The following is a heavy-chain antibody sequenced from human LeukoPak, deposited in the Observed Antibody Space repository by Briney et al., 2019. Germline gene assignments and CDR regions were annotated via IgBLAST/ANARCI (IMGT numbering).Heavy chain of an antibody. D-gene: IGHD3-22*01. CDR3: ARVTYDSHVYDDSPPFDY. J-gene: IGHJ4*02. CDR2: ISGSGTSI. Sequence: QPGGSLRLSCAASGFTFSSYAMSWVRQAPGKGLEWVSYISGSGTSIYDADSVKGRFTISRDNAKNALYLQMNSLRAEDTAVYYCARVTYDSHVYDDSPPFDYWGQGTRVTVSS. CDR1: GFTFSSYA. V-gene: IGHV3-48*04.